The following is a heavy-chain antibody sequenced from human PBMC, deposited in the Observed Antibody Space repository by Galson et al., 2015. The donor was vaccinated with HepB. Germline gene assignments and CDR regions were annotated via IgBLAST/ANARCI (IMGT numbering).Heavy chain of an antibody. Sequence: SVKVSCKASGGTFSSYAISWVRQAPGQGLEWMGGIIPIFGTANYAQKFQGRVTITADESTSTAYMELSSLRSEDTAVYYCARDPGYSYGPHWFDPWGQGTLVTVSS. CDR2: IIPIFGTA. V-gene: IGHV1-69*13. D-gene: IGHD5-18*01. J-gene: IGHJ5*02. CDR3: ARDPGYSYGPHWFDP. CDR1: GGTFSSYA.